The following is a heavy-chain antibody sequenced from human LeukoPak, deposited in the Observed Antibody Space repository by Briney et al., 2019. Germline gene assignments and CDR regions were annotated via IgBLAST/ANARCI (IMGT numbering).Heavy chain of an antibody. Sequence: SETLSLTCAVSGYSISSGYYWGWIRQPAGKGLEWIGRIYNSDTTSYTPSLKSRVTMSIDTSKNQFSLKLSSVTAADTAVYYCVRDGRRGSFGDAFDIWGLGTMVIVSS. D-gene: IGHD1-1*01. CDR3: VRDGRRGSFGDAFDI. J-gene: IGHJ3*02. CDR2: IYNSDTT. V-gene: IGHV4-38-2*02. CDR1: GYSISSGYY.